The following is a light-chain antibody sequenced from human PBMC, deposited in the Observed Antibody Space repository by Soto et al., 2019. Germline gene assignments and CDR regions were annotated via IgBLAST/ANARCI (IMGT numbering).Light chain of an antibody. J-gene: IGKJ1*01. CDR1: QSVGSNY. Sequence: EIVLTQSPGTLSLSPGERATLSCRASQSVGSNYLGWYQQKPGQAPRLLIHGASSRATGIPDRFSGSGSGTDFILTISRLEREDFAVYYCQQYGSSPWTFGQGTKVEIK. CDR3: QQYGSSPWT. V-gene: IGKV3-20*01. CDR2: GAS.